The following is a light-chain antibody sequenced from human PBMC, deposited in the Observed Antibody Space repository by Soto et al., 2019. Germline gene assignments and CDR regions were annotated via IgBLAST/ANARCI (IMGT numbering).Light chain of an antibody. CDR1: QSVSSSY. J-gene: IGKJ1*01. CDR2: GAS. V-gene: IGKV3-20*01. CDR3: QQYGSSSGT. Sequence: ILMTQYTGTLSLSPGASATLSCRASQSVSSSYLAWYQQTNGQPPRLLIYGASSRATGIPDRFSGSGSGTDFTLTLSRLEPEDFAVYYCQQYGSSSGTFGQGTKVDIK.